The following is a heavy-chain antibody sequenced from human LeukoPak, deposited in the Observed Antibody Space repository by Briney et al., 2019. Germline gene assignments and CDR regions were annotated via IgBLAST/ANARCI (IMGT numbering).Heavy chain of an antibody. CDR3: ARGKRGSGWYLAYY. CDR1: GYTFTSYD. J-gene: IGHJ4*02. CDR2: MNPNSGNT. D-gene: IGHD6-19*01. V-gene: IGHV1-8*01. Sequence: ASVKVSCKASGYTFTSYDINWVRQATGQGLEWMGWMNPNSGNTGYAQKFQGRVTMTRNTSISTAHMELSSLRSEDTAVYYCARGKRGSGWYLAYYWGQGTLVTVSS.